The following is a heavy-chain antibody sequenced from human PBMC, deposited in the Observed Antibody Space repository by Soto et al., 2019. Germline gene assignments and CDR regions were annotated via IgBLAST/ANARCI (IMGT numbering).Heavy chain of an antibody. V-gene: IGHV3-23*01. D-gene: IGHD3-22*01. CDR3: AKDYEFFAN. J-gene: IGHJ4*02. Sequence: GGSLRLSCAGSGFTFGSHSMTWVRQAPGKGLEWVSAIDGNGISKYYADSAKGRFTISRDNSKNTLYLRMNSLGPEDTAVYFCAKDYEFFANWGQGTLVTVSS. CDR1: GFTFGSHS. CDR2: IDGNGISK.